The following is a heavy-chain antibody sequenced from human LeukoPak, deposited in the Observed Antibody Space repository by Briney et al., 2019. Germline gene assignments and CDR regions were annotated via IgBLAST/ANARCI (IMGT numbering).Heavy chain of an antibody. Sequence: GGSLRLSCAASGFTFDDYAMHWVRQAPGKGLEWVSGISWNSGSIGYADSVKGRFTISRDNAKNSLYLQMNSLRAEDTAVYYCGTGRWDCSSTSCYSLDYWGQGTLVTVSS. CDR3: GTGRWDCSSTSCYSLDY. CDR2: ISWNSGSI. V-gene: IGHV3-9*01. CDR1: GFTFDDYA. J-gene: IGHJ4*02. D-gene: IGHD2-2*01.